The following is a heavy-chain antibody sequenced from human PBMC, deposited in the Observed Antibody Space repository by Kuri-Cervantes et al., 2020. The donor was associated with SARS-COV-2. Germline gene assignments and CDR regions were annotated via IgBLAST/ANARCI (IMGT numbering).Heavy chain of an antibody. CDR1: GYTFTSYG. CDR2: INPNSGGT. D-gene: IGHD4-11*01. Sequence: ASVKVSCKASGYTFTSYGISWVRQAPGQGLEWMGWINPNSGGTNYAQKFQGRVTMTRDTSISTAYMELSRLRSDDTAVYYCARGGLRYSNTILTWFDPWGQGTLVTVSS. CDR3: ARGGLRYSNTILTWFDP. V-gene: IGHV1-2*02. J-gene: IGHJ5*02.